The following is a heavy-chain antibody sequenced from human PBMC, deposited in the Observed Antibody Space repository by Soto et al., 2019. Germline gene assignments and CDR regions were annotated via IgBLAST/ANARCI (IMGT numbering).Heavy chain of an antibody. Sequence: EVQLVESGGGLVKPGGSLRLSCAASGFTFSNAWMSWVRQAPGKGLEWVGRIKSKTDGGTTDYAAPVKGRFTIPRDDSKNTLYLQMNSLKTEDTAVYYCTTFGATVTAGDYYYYMDVWGKGTTVTVSS. J-gene: IGHJ6*03. CDR2: IKSKTDGGTT. D-gene: IGHD4-17*01. V-gene: IGHV3-15*01. CDR1: GFTFSNAW. CDR3: TTFGATVTAGDYYYYMDV.